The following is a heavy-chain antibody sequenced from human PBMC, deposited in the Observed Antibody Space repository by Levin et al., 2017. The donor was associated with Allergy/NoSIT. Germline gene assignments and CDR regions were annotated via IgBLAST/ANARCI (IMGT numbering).Heavy chain of an antibody. D-gene: IGHD2-15*01. CDR2: ISGNGGTT. J-gene: IGHJ4*02. V-gene: IGHV3-64*01. CDR3: AREDMTGSVDY. CDR1: GFTFSNHV. Sequence: GGSLRLSCAASGFTFSNHVMHWVRQAPGKGLESVSAISGNGGTTYYTKSVKGRFTISRDNYKNTLYLQMGSLRAEDMAVYYCAREDMTGSVDYWGQGTLVTVSS.